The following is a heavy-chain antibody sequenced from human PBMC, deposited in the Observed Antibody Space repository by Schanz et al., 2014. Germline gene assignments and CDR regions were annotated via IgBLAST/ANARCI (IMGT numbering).Heavy chain of an antibody. CDR2: ISYDGSNK. D-gene: IGHD6-13*01. CDR3: AREEGWGIAAAGPKHYYYGMDV. V-gene: IGHV3-30-3*01. Sequence: VQLVESGGGLVQPGRSLRLSCAAYGFTLSSYAMHWVRQAPGKGLEWVAVISYDGSNKYYADSVKGRFTISRDNSKNTLYLQMNTLRAEDTAVYYCAREEGWGIAAAGPKHYYYGMDVWGQGTTVTVSS. J-gene: IGHJ6*02. CDR1: GFTLSSYA.